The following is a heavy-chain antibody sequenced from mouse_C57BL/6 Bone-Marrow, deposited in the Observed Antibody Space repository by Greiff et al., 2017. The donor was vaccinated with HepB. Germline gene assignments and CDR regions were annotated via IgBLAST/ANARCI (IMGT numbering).Heavy chain of an antibody. J-gene: IGHJ2*01. CDR1: GFTFSSYG. CDR3: ASLYYSNYLYY. CDR2: ISSGGSYT. V-gene: IGHV5-6*01. Sequence: EVKLVESGGDLVKPGGSLKLSCAASGFTFSSYGMSWVRQTPDKRLEWVATISSGGSYTYYPDSVKGRFTISRDNAKNTLYLQMSRLKSEDTAMYYCASLYYSNYLYYGGQGNTLTVSS. D-gene: IGHD2-5*01.